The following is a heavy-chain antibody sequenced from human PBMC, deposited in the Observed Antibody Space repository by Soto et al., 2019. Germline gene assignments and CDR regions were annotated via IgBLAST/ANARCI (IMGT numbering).Heavy chain of an antibody. D-gene: IGHD2-2*02. Sequence: PSETLSLTCTVSGGSISSGDYYWSWIRQPPGKGLEWIGYIYYSGSTYYNPSLKSRVTISVDTSKNQFSLKLSSVTAADTAVYYCARAVLVPAAITVWGQGTTVTVSS. CDR3: ARAVLVPAAITV. CDR2: IYYSGST. V-gene: IGHV4-30-4*01. J-gene: IGHJ6*02. CDR1: GGSISSGDYY.